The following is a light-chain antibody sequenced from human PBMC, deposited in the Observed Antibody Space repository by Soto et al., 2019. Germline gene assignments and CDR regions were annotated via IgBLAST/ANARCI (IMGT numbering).Light chain of an antibody. CDR3: VSYTSSSTWV. J-gene: IGLJ3*02. CDR1: SSDVGGYNF. CDR2: DVN. V-gene: IGLV2-14*01. Sequence: QSALTQPASVSGSPGQSITISCTGPSSDVGGYNFVSWYQQHPGKAPKVMIYDVNHRPSGVSNRFSGSKSGNTASLTISGLQAEDEADYYCVSYTSSSTWVFGGGTKLTVL.